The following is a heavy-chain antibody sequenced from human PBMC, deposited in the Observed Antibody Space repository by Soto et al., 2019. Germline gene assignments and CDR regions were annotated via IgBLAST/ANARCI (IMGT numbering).Heavy chain of an antibody. CDR1: GFTFSCHY. Sequence: PGGSLRLSCEGSGFTFSCHYMDWVRQAPGKGLEWLGRIRNKPNGHTTAYAASVKGRFTISRDDSKNLVYLQMNSPKSEDTALYYCSTTVITAPLFEYWGRGTLVTVSS. CDR2: IRNKPNGHTT. CDR3: STTVITAPLFEY. D-gene: IGHD2-21*02. V-gene: IGHV3-72*01. J-gene: IGHJ4*02.